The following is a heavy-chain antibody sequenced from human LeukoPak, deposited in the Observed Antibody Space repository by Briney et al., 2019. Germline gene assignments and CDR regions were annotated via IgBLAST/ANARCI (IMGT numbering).Heavy chain of an antibody. J-gene: IGHJ4*02. Sequence: PGGSLRLSCAASGFTFSSYSMNWVRQAPGKGLEWVSSISSSSSYIYYADSVKGRFTISRDNAKNSLYLQMNSLRAEDTAVYYCARDAPTIVVVPAAYSDYWGQGTLVTVSS. CDR3: ARDAPTIVVVPAAYSDY. D-gene: IGHD2-2*01. CDR2: ISSSSSYI. CDR1: GFTFSSYS. V-gene: IGHV3-21*01.